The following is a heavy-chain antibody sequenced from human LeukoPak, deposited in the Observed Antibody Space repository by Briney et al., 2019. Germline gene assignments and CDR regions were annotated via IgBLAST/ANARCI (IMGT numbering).Heavy chain of an antibody. D-gene: IGHD1/OR15-1a*01. CDR1: EFTLSSYS. CDR3: ARVKTARTNWFDP. J-gene: IGHJ5*02. CDR2: ISSSSTYI. V-gene: IGHV3-21*01. Sequence: GGSLRLSCAASEFTLSSYSMNWVRQAPGKGLEWVSTISSSSTYIYYADSVKGRFTISRDNSKNTVYLQMNSLRAEDTAVYYCARVKTARTNWFDPWGQGTLVTVSS.